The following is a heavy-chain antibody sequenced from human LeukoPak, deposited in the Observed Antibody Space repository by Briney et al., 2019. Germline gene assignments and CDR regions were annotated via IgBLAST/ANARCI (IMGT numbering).Heavy chain of an antibody. CDR2: IYHSGST. J-gene: IGHJ5*02. CDR1: GYSISSGYY. V-gene: IGHV4-38-2*02. Sequence: SETLSLTCTVSGYSISSGYYWGWIRQPPGKGLEWIGSIYHSGSTYYNPSLKSRVTISVDTSKNQFSLKLSSVTAAVTAVYYCARGVLMVYAIPGWFDPWGQGTLVTVSS. CDR3: ARGVLMVYAIPGWFDP. D-gene: IGHD2-8*01.